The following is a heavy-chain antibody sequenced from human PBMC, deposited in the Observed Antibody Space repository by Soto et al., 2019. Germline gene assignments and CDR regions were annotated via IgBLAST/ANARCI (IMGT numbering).Heavy chain of an antibody. D-gene: IGHD3-9*01. CDR2: SYHRGSS. Sequence: TLRLTWTVCGGSLNSTGHSWGWKRESPGNGLEWIGYSYHRGSSSYNPSLQSRVTISVDRSKDQTNLTLTSVAAMHTAVYICARALYYHWCFDLWGRGTRVTDPS. CDR3: ARALYYHWCFDL. CDR1: GGSLNSTGHS. J-gene: IGHJ4*02. V-gene: IGHV4-30-2*06.